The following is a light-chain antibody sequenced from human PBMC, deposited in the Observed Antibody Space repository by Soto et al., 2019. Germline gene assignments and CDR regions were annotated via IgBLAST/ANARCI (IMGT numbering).Light chain of an antibody. CDR3: ISYTGSTTYV. J-gene: IGLJ1*01. V-gene: IGLV2-14*01. CDR1: SSDVGGYNY. Sequence: QSALTQPASVSGSPGQSITMSCTGTSSDVGGYNYVSWYQQHPGKAPKLMIYGVTNRPSGVSNRFSGSKSGNTASLTIWGLQHEVEADYYCISYTGSTTYVFGTGTKVXVL. CDR2: GVT.